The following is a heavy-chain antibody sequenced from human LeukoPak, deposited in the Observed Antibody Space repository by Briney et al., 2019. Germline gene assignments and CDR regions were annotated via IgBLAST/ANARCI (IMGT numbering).Heavy chain of an antibody. CDR2: FYYSVST. D-gene: IGHD3-10*01. V-gene: IGHV4-59*08. J-gene: IGHJ5*02. CDR3: ARLGPHSKYNWFDP. Sequence: SETLSLTCIVSGDSFSTFYWSWIRQPPGKGLEWIGYFYYSVSTNYNPSLKSRVTISVDASKNQFSLALRSVTAADTAVYYCARLGPHSKYNWFDPWGQGTLVTVSS. CDR1: GDSFSTFY.